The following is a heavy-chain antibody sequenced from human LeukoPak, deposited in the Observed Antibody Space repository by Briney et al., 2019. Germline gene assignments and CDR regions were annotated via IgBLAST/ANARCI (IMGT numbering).Heavy chain of an antibody. CDR1: GFTFSSYA. Sequence: PGRSLRLSCAASGFTFSSYAMHWVRQAPGKGLEWVAVISYDGSNKYYADSVKGRFTISRDNPKNTLYLQMNSLSAEDTAVYYCARESTMTNGYWGQRTLVTVSS. J-gene: IGHJ4*02. D-gene: IGHD2-8*01. CDR2: ISYDGSNK. CDR3: ARESTMTNGY. V-gene: IGHV3-30-3*01.